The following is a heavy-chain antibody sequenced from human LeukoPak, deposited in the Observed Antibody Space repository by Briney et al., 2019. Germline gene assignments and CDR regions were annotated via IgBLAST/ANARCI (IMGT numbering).Heavy chain of an antibody. CDR2: IYYSGST. D-gene: IGHD6-19*01. Sequence: SETLSLACTVSGGSISTSSYYWGWIRQPPGKGLEWIGSIYYSGSTYCNPSLKSRVTISVDTSKSQFSLKLSSVTAADTAVYYCARHSYRSGWSPIDYWGQGTLVTVSS. J-gene: IGHJ4*02. V-gene: IGHV4-39*01. CDR3: ARHSYRSGWSPIDY. CDR1: GGSISTSSYY.